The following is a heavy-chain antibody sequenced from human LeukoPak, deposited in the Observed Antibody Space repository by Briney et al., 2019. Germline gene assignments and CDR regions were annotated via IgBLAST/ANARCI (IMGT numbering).Heavy chain of an antibody. J-gene: IGHJ5*02. CDR1: GYTFTSYG. V-gene: IGHV1-18*01. CDR3: ARVGLRYSSNWFDP. D-gene: IGHD3-9*01. Sequence: GASVKVSCKASGYTFTSYGISWVRQASGQGLKWMGWISAYNGNTNYAQKLQGRVTMTTDTSTSTAYMELRSLRSDDTAVYYCARVGLRYSSNWFDPWGQGTLVTVSS. CDR2: ISAYNGNT.